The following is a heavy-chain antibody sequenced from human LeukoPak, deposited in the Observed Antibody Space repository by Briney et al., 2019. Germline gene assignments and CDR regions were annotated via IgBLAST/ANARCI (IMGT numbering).Heavy chain of an antibody. CDR3: ARSSYGDYGNFDY. CDR2: IYPGDSDT. Sequence: GESLKISCKGSGYSFTSYWIGWVRQMPGKGLEWMGIIYPGDSDTRYSPSFRGQVTISADKSTSTAYLQWSSLKASDTAMYYCARSSYGDYGNFDYWGQGTLVTVSS. J-gene: IGHJ4*02. D-gene: IGHD4-17*01. V-gene: IGHV5-51*01. CDR1: GYSFTSYW.